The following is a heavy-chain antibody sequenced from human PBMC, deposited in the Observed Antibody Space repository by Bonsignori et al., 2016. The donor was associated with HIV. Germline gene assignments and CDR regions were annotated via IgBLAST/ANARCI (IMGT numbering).Heavy chain of an antibody. Sequence: WIRQPPGKGLEWVSYISSSGSTIYYADSVKGRFTISRDNAKNSLYLQMNSLRAEDTAVYYCARKRRWEGWYYYYYMDVWGKGTTVTVSS. D-gene: IGHD1-26*01. CDR2: ISSSGSTI. CDR3: ARKRRWEGWYYYYYMDV. V-gene: IGHV3-48*03. J-gene: IGHJ6*03.